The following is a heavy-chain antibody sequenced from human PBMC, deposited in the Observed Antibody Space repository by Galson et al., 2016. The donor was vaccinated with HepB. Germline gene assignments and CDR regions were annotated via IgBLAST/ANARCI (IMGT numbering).Heavy chain of an antibody. CDR3: ARATSSGWCVLDH. J-gene: IGHJ4*02. CDR2: TYFRSKWYN. D-gene: IGHD6-13*01. CDR1: GDSVSSNSAT. Sequence: CAISGDSVSSNSATWNWIRQSPSRGLEWLGRTYFRSKWYNDYAVSVKSRITVNVDTPKNQFSLQSNSVTPEDAALYYCARATSSGWCVLDHWGQGTLVAVSS. V-gene: IGHV6-1*01.